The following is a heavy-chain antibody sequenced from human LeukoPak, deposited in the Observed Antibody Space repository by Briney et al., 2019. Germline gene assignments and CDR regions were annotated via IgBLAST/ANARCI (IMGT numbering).Heavy chain of an antibody. CDR3: ARGSSWYFDH. CDR1: GFTVSSNY. D-gene: IGHD6-13*01. Sequence: GGSLRLSCAASGFTVSSNYMNWVRQAPGKGLEWVSVIFSGDTTYYADSVKGRFTISRDSSKNTLYLQMNSLRAEDTAVYYCARGSSWYFDHWGQGTLVTVSS. J-gene: IGHJ4*02. CDR2: IFSGDTT. V-gene: IGHV3-53*01.